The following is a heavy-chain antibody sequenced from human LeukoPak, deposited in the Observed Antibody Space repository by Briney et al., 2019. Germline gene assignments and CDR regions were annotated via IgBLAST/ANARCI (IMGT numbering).Heavy chain of an antibody. J-gene: IGHJ5*02. Sequence: GGSLRLSCAASGFTFSSYSMNWVRQAPGKGLEWVSSISSSSSYIYYADSVKGRFTISRDNAKNSLYLQMNSLRAEDTAVYYCARDRQQLVPGRWFDPWGQGTLVTVSS. CDR3: ARDRQQLVPGRWFDP. CDR2: ISSSSSYI. V-gene: IGHV3-21*01. D-gene: IGHD6-13*01. CDR1: GFTFSSYS.